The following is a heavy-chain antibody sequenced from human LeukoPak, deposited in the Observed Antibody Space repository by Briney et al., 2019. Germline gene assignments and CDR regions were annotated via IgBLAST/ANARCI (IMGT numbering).Heavy chain of an antibody. CDR1: GGTFSSYA. D-gene: IGHD3-10*01. V-gene: IGHV1-69*05. CDR3: AREASRGSGSYYNVCFDP. Sequence: ASVKVSCKASGGTFSSYAISWVRQAPGQGLEWMGGIIPIFGTANYAQKFQGRVTMTRDTSTSTVYMELSSLRSEDTAVYYCAREASRGSGSYYNVCFDPWGQGTLVTVSS. CDR2: IIPIFGTA. J-gene: IGHJ5*02.